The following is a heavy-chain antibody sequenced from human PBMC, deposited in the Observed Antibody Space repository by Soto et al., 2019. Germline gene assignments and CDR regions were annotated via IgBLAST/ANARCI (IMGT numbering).Heavy chain of an antibody. V-gene: IGHV4-39*07. CDR3: ARVPDR. J-gene: IGHJ5*02. Sequence: ASETLSLTCTVSGGSISSSSYYWGWIRQPPGKGLEWIGSIYYSGSTYYNPSLKSRVTISVDTSKNQFSLKLSSVTAADAAVYYCARVPDRWGQGTLVTVSS. D-gene: IGHD2-2*01. CDR2: IYYSGST. CDR1: GGSISSSSYY.